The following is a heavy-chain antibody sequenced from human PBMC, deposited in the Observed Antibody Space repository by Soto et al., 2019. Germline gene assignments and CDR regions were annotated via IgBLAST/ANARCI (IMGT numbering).Heavy chain of an antibody. CDR1: GGSISSGDYY. V-gene: IGHV4-30-4*01. Sequence: PSETLSLTCTVSGGSISSGDYYWSWIRQPPGKGLEWIGYIYYSGSTYYNPSLMSRVTISVDTSKNQFSLKLRSVTAADTAVYYCARDLDTAMSRGAFDIWGQGTMVTVSS. J-gene: IGHJ3*02. CDR2: IYYSGST. CDR3: ARDLDTAMSRGAFDI. D-gene: IGHD5-18*01.